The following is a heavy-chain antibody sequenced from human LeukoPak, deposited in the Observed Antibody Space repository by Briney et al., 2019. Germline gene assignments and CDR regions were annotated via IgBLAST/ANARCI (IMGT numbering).Heavy chain of an antibody. V-gene: IGHV4-61*02. CDR1: GGSISSGSYY. Sequence: SETLSLTCTVSGGSISSGSYYWSWIRQPAGKGLEWIGRIYTSGSTNYNPSLKSRVTISVDTSKNQFSLKLSSVTAADTAVYYCARGSYAVAGTLGGYFDYWGQGTLVTVSS. D-gene: IGHD6-19*01. J-gene: IGHJ4*02. CDR3: ARGSYAVAGTLGGYFDY. CDR2: IYTSGST.